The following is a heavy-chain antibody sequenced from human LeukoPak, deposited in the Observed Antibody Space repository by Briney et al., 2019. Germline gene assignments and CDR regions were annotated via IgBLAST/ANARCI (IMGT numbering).Heavy chain of an antibody. V-gene: IGHV3-11*01. CDR2: ISTSGSTI. J-gene: IGHJ4*02. Sequence: PGGSLRLSCAASGFTFSDYYMSWIRQAPGKGLEWVSYISTSGSTIHYADSVKGRFTISRDNAKNSLYLQMNSLRAEDTAIYYCARASDGDYFDYWGQGTLVTVSS. D-gene: IGHD4-17*01. CDR3: ARASDGDYFDY. CDR1: GFTFSDYY.